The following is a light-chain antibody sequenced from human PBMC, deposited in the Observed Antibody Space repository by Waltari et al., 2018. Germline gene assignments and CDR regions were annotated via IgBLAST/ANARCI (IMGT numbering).Light chain of an antibody. J-gene: IGLJ2*01. CDR3: SVWDDSLNGQV. CDR2: YDD. V-gene: IGLV1-36*01. CDR1: TSNIANNA. Sequence: LTQPPSVSEAPRQRVTISCSGSTSNIANNAVNWYQQLPGKAPKLLIYYDDLLPSGVSDRFSASKSGTSASLAISGLQSEDEADYYCSVWDDSLNGQVFGGGTKLTVL.